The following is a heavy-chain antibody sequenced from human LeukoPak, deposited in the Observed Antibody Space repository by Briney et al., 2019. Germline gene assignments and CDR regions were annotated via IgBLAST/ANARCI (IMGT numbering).Heavy chain of an antibody. Sequence: TGGSLRLSCAASGFTGSSDGMRWGRQAAGKGVGGVSAFSPTYGSAQYADSVSGRFTISRDNSKNSLYLQMNSLRDQDTAVYFCAKARIAAAGTGAFDVWGQGTMVTVSS. V-gene: IGHV3-23*01. CDR2: FSPTYGSA. J-gene: IGHJ3*01. D-gene: IGHD6-13*01. CDR1: GFTGSSDG. CDR3: AKARIAAAGTGAFDV.